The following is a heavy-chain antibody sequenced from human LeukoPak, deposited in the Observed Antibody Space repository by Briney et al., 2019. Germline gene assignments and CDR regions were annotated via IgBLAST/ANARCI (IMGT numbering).Heavy chain of an antibody. J-gene: IGHJ1*01. Sequence: ASVKVSCKASGYTFTSYGIHWVRQAPGQGLEWMGWINPNSGGTNYIQKFQGRVTMTRDTSISTAYMDLSRLRSDDTAVYYCARSTTPNQNEYFEHWGQGTLVTVSS. D-gene: IGHD2/OR15-2a*01. CDR1: GYTFTSYG. CDR3: ARSTTPNQNEYFEH. V-gene: IGHV1-2*02. CDR2: INPNSGGT.